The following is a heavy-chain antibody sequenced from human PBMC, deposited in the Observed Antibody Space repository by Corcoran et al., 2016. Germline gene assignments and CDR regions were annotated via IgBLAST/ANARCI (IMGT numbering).Heavy chain of an antibody. D-gene: IGHD1-1*01. CDR1: GGSVSSGSYY. V-gene: IGHV4-61*01. Sequence: QVQLQESGPGLVKPSETLSLTCTVSGGSVSSGSYYWSWIRQPPGKGLEWIGYIYYSGSTNYNPSLKSRVTISVDTSKNQFSLKLSSVTAADTAGYYCARGRDGYTDNWRFDPWGQGTLVTVSS. CDR2: IYYSGST. CDR3: ARGRDGYTDNWRFDP. J-gene: IGHJ5*02.